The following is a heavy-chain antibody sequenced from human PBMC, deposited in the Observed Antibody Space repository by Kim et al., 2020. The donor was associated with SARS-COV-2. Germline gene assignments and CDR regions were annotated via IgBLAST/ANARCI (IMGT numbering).Heavy chain of an antibody. D-gene: IGHD3-10*01. Sequence: SETLSLTCAVYGGSFSGYYWSWIRQPPGKGLEWIGEINHSGSTNYNPSLKSRVTISVDTSKNQFSLKLSSVTAADTAVYYCARRSWGYYGSGSYLDYWGQGTLVTVSS. CDR2: INHSGST. J-gene: IGHJ4*02. CDR3: ARRSWGYYGSGSYLDY. V-gene: IGHV4-34*01. CDR1: GGSFSGYY.